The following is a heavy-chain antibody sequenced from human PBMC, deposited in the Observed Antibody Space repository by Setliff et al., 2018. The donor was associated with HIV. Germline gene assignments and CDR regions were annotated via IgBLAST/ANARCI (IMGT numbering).Heavy chain of an antibody. D-gene: IGHD2-15*01. CDR1: GGTFSSYA. Sequence: ASVKVSCKASGGTFSSYALNWVRLAPGHGPEWLGRINPNDGGTDYAQKFQGRVTMSLDTSTNTVYLELKGLTSDDTAVYYCAKPRIFDSFDVWGPGTVVTVSS. V-gene: IGHV1-2*06. J-gene: IGHJ3*01. CDR3: AKPRIFDSFDV. CDR2: INPNDGGT.